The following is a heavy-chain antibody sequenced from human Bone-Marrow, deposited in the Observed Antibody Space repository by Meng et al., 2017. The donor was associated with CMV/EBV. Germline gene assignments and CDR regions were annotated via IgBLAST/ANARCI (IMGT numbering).Heavy chain of an antibody. CDR2: IYYSGST. D-gene: IGHD3-9*01. V-gene: IGHV4-59*05. J-gene: IGHJ6*02. Sequence: GSLRLSCTVSGGSISRHYWSWIRQPPGKGLEWIGSIYYSGSTYYNPSLKSRVTISVDTSKNQFSLKLSSVTAADTAVYYCARQDKLRYFDWLPYYYYGMDVWGQGTTVTVS. CDR1: GGSISRHY. CDR3: ARQDKLRYFDWLPYYYYGMDV.